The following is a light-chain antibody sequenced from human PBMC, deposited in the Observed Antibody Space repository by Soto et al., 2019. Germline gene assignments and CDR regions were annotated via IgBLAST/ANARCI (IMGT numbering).Light chain of an antibody. CDR3: QSYDSSDHVV. CDR1: SGTIASNY. J-gene: IGLJ2*01. V-gene: IGLV6-57*04. CDR2: EDN. Sequence: NFMLTQPHSVSESPGKTVTISCTRSSGTIASNYVQWYRQRPGCGPTTVIYEDNLRPSGVPDRFSGSIDASSNSASLTISGLKTEDEADYYCQSYDSSDHVVFGGGTKLTVL.